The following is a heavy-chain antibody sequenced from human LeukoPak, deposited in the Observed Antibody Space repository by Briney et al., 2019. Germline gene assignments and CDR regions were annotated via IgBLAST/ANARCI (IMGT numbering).Heavy chain of an antibody. V-gene: IGHV3-23*01. D-gene: IGHD3-10*01. Sequence: HAGGSLRLSCAASGFTFSSYAMSWVRQAPGKGLEWVSAISGSGGGTYYANSVKGRFTVSRDNSRNTLYLQMNSLRADDTAVYYCAKDLGIGGSGFWGQGTLVTVSS. J-gene: IGHJ4*02. CDR1: GFTFSSYA. CDR3: AKDLGIGGSGF. CDR2: ISGSGGGT.